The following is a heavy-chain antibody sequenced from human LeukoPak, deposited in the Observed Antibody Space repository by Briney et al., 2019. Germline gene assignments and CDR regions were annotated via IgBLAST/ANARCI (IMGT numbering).Heavy chain of an antibody. CDR3: ARGGGPHYYDSSGYYTSFDY. CDR2: ISSSGSTI. J-gene: IGHJ4*02. Sequence: GGSLRLSCAVSGFTFSDFYMSWIRQAPGEGLGWVSYISSSGSTIYYADSVKGRFTISRDNAKNSLYLQMNSLRAEDTAVYYCARGGGPHYYDSSGYYTSFDYWGQGTLVTVSS. V-gene: IGHV3-11*01. D-gene: IGHD3-22*01. CDR1: GFTFSDFY.